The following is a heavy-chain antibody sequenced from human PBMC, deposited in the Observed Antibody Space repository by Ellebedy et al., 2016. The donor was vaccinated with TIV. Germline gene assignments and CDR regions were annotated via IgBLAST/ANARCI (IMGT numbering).Heavy chain of an antibody. J-gene: IGHJ5*02. CDR1: GGSVSSGGFS. CDR2: IYHSGSS. CDR3: ARYHSGSYGGFFDP. Sequence: LRLXCTVSGGSVSSGGFSWTWIRQPPGKGLEWIGYIYHSGSSYYNPSLTSRVTISVDRSKNQFSLILSSVTAADTAVYYCARYHSGSYGGFFDPWGQGILVTVSS. V-gene: IGHV4-30-2*01. D-gene: IGHD3-10*01.